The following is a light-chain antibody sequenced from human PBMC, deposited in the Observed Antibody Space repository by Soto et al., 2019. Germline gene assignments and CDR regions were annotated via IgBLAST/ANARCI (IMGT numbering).Light chain of an antibody. CDR3: GTWDSSLSAGV. CDR2: ENN. J-gene: IGLJ3*02. Sequence: QSVLTQPPSVSAAPGQKVTISCSGSSSNIGNNYVSWYQQLPGTAPKLLICENNKRPSGIPDRFSGSKSGTSATLGITGLQTGDEADYYCGTWDSSLSAGVFGGGTKVTV. V-gene: IGLV1-51*02. CDR1: SSNIGNNY.